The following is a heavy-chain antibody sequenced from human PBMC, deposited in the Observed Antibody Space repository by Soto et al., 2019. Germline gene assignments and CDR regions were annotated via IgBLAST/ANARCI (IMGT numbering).Heavy chain of an antibody. D-gene: IGHD3-3*01. CDR3: AKGAYYDFWSGYSAFDF. CDR1: GFTFSSNV. CDR2: ISDSGDNT. J-gene: IGHJ4*02. Sequence: GGSLRLSCAASGFTFSSNVMSWVRQAPGKGLEWVSAISDSGDNTYYADSVKGRFSISRDNSENTLYLQMNTLRAEDTAIYYCAKGAYYDFWSGYSAFDFWGQGTPVTVS. V-gene: IGHV3-23*01.